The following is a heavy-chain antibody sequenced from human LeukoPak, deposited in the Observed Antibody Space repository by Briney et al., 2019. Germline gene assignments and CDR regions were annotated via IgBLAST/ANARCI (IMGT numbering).Heavy chain of an antibody. CDR3: ARRYSRTIQAPDY. CDR2: INPNSGGT. CDR1: GYTFTGYY. Sequence: ASVKVSCKASGYTFTGYYMHWVRQAPGQGLEWMGWINPNSGGTNYAQKFQGRVTMTRDTSISTAYMELSRLRSEDTAVYYCARRYSRTIQAPDYWGQGTLVTVSS. J-gene: IGHJ4*02. D-gene: IGHD6-13*01. V-gene: IGHV1-2*02.